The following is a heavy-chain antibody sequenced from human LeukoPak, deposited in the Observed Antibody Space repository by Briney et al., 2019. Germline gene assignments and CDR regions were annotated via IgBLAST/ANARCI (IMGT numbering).Heavy chain of an antibody. D-gene: IGHD3-10*01. V-gene: IGHV5-51*01. J-gene: IGHJ5*02. Sequence: GESLKISCKGSGYSFTSYWIGWVRQMPGKGLEWMGIIYPGDSDTRYSPSFQGQVTISADKSTSTAYLQWSSLKASDTAMYYCARRITMVRGVSNWFDPWGQGTLVTVSS. CDR2: IYPGDSDT. CDR1: GYSFTSYW. CDR3: ARRITMVRGVSNWFDP.